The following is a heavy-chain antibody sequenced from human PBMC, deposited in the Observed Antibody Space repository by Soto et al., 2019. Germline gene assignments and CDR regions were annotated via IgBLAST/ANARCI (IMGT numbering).Heavy chain of an antibody. CDR3: ARHSGGTIFGVVHYPYNWFDP. CDR1: GGSISSSSYY. V-gene: IGHV4-39*01. CDR2: IYYSGST. Sequence: SETLSLTCTVSGGSISSSSYYWGWIRQPPGKGLEWIGSIYYSGSTYYNPSLKSRVTISVDTSKNQFSLKLSSVTAADTAVYYCARHSGGTIFGVVHYPYNWFDPWGQGTLVTVSS. D-gene: IGHD3-3*01. J-gene: IGHJ5*02.